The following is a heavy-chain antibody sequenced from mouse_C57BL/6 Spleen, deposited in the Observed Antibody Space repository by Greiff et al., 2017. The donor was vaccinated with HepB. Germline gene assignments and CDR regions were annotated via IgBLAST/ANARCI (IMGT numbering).Heavy chain of an antibody. CDR1: GYTFTSYG. Sequence: VQLQQSGAELARPGASVKLSCKASGYTFTSYGISWVKQRTGQGLEWIGEIYPRSGNTYYNEKFKGKATLTADKSSSTAYMELRSLTSEDSAVYFCARSDYGNSYYAMDYWGQGTSVTVSS. D-gene: IGHD2-1*01. J-gene: IGHJ4*01. CDR2: IYPRSGNT. CDR3: ARSDYGNSYYAMDY. V-gene: IGHV1-81*01.